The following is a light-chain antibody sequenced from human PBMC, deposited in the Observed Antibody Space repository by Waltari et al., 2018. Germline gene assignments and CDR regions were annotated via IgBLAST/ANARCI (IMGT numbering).Light chain of an antibody. CDR3: CSFTRASTWV. J-gene: IGLJ3*02. Sequence: QSALTQPASVSGSPGQSIPISCTGTHGDIGNFNYVSWYQQHPGNAPKLIIYEVNNRPSGVSNRFSGSKSGNTASLTISGLQAEDEADYYCCSFTRASTWVFGGGTKLTVL. CDR2: EVN. CDR1: HGDIGNFNY. V-gene: IGLV2-14*01.